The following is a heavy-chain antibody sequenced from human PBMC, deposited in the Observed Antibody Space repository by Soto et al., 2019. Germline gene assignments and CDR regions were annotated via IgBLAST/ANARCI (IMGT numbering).Heavy chain of an antibody. CDR2: IIGDGSTT. CDR3: ARGKGLTVSSTNY. D-gene: IGHD2-2*01. CDR1: GFTFNNYA. V-gene: IGHV3-23*01. J-gene: IGHJ4*02. Sequence: DVQVLESGGGLVQPGGSLRLPCAASGFTFNNYAMNWVRQAPGKGLEWVSGIIGDGSTTYYADSVKGRFTISRDNSKNTLFLQMNSLRAEDTAVYYCARGKGLTVSSTNYWGQGALVTVSS.